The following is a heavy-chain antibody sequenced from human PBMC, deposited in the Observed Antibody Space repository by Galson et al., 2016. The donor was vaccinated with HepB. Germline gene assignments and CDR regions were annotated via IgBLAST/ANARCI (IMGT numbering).Heavy chain of an antibody. CDR3: ACMGPIVRFTGVDF. D-gene: IGHD1-26*01. CDR2: IDTGGDTI. Sequence: SLRLSCAASGFTFSTYEMNWVRQAPGKGLEWISYIDTGGDTIHYADSVKGRFTISRDNARNSLYLQLTGLRAEDTAVYYCACMGPIVRFTGVDFWGQGTLVSVSS. CDR1: GFTFSTYE. V-gene: IGHV3-48*03. J-gene: IGHJ4*02.